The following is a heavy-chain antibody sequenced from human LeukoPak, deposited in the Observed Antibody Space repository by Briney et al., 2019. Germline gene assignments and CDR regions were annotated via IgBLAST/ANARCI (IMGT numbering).Heavy chain of an antibody. J-gene: IGHJ3*02. CDR3: ARDTVLRYFDWLPRPKNDAFDI. CDR1: GYTLTELS. Sequence: ASVKVSCKVSGYTLTELSMHWVRQAPGKGLEWMGGFDPEDGETIYAQKFQGRVTMTEDTSTSTAYMELRSLRSDDTAVYYCARDTVLRYFDWLPRPKNDAFDIWGQGTMVTVSS. CDR2: FDPEDGET. V-gene: IGHV1-24*01. D-gene: IGHD3-9*01.